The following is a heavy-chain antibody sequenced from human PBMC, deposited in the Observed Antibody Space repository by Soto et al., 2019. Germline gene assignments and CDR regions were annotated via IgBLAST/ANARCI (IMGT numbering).Heavy chain of an antibody. CDR1: GGTLSSYA. J-gene: IGHJ4*02. CDR2: IIPIFGTA. V-gene: IGHV1-69*13. Sequence: SVKGSCKASGGTLSSYAISWVRQAPGQGLEWMGGIIPIFGTANYAQKFQGRVTITADESTSTAYMELSSLRSEDTAVYYCARDNRSVYDFWSGFLDYWGQGTLVTVSS. D-gene: IGHD3-3*01. CDR3: ARDNRSVYDFWSGFLDY.